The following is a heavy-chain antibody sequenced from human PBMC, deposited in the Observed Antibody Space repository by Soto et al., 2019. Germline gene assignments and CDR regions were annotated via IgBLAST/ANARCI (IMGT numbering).Heavy chain of an antibody. CDR2: INAGNGNT. V-gene: IGHV1-3*01. J-gene: IGHJ5*02. Sequence: ASVKVSCQASGYTFTSYAMHWVRQDPGQRLEWMGWINAGNGNTKYSQKFQGRVTITRDTSASTAYMELSSLGSEDTAVYYCARGVAGPLHWFDPWGQGTLVTVSS. CDR1: GYTFTSYA. CDR3: ARGVAGPLHWFDP. D-gene: IGHD6-19*01.